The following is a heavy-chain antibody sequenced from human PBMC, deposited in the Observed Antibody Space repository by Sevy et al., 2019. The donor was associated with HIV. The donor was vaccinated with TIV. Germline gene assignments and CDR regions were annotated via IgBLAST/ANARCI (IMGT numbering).Heavy chain of an antibody. D-gene: IGHD2-2*01. J-gene: IGHJ5*02. Sequence: SETLSLTCAVYGGSFSGYYWSWIRQPPGKGLEWIGEINHSGSTNYNPSLKSRVTISVDTSKNQFSLKLSSVTAADTAVYYCARDRDEYQLFPEYNWFDPWGQGTLVTVSS. V-gene: IGHV4-34*01. CDR3: ARDRDEYQLFPEYNWFDP. CDR1: GGSFSGYY. CDR2: INHSGST.